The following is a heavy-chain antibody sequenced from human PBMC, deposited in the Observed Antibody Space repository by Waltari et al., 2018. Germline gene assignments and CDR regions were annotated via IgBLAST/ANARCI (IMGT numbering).Heavy chain of an antibody. Sequence: EVQLLESGGGLIQPGGYLRLSCAASGFRFTSYAVSWVRQAPGKGLGWVSSIGGSGGSTYYADSVKGRFTISRDSSKNTLYLQMNSLRAEDTAVYYCATTALVAGTFDHWGQGTLVTVSS. D-gene: IGHD6-19*01. CDR3: ATTALVAGTFDH. CDR1: GFRFTSYA. CDR2: IGGSGGST. V-gene: IGHV3-23*01. J-gene: IGHJ4*02.